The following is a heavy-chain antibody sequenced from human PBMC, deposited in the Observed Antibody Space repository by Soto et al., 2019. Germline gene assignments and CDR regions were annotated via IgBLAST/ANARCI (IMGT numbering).Heavy chain of an antibody. Sequence: VQLLESGGGLVQPGGSLRLSCAASGFTFSSYAMSWVRQAPGKGLEWVSAISGSGGSTYYADSVKGRFTISRDNSKNTLYLQMNSLRAEDTAVYYCAKDSYDSSGYYYAGFDYWGRGTLVTVSS. D-gene: IGHD3-22*01. V-gene: IGHV3-23*01. CDR1: GFTFSSYA. CDR3: AKDSYDSSGYYYAGFDY. J-gene: IGHJ4*02. CDR2: ISGSGGST.